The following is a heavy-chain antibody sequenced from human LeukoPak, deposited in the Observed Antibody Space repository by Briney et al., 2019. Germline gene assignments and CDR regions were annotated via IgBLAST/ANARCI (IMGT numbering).Heavy chain of an antibody. J-gene: IGHJ4*02. Sequence: SETLSLTCTVSGGSISGSYWSWIRQPPGKGLEWIAYMYNSGSTNYNPSLKSRVTISVDTSKNQFSLKLSSVTAADTAVYYCASVNPIAAAGITDYWGQGTLVTVSS. CDR3: ASVNPIAAAGITDY. CDR2: MYNSGST. D-gene: IGHD6-13*01. CDR1: GGSISGSY. V-gene: IGHV4-59*12.